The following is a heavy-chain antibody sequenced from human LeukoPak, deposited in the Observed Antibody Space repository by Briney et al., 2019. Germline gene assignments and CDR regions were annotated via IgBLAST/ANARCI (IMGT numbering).Heavy chain of an antibody. Sequence: PGGSLRLSCAAFGFTFSNAWMSWVRQAPGKGLQWVGRIKSKTDGGTTDYAAPVEGRFTISRDDSKNILSLQMNSLKTEDTAVYYCTTGSYYDSTDYWGQGTLVTVSS. CDR1: GFTFSNAW. CDR3: TTGSYYDSTDY. J-gene: IGHJ4*02. CDR2: IKSKTDGGTT. V-gene: IGHV3-15*01. D-gene: IGHD3-22*01.